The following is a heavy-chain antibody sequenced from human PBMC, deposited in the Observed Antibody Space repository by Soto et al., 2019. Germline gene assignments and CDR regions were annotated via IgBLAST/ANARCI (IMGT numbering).Heavy chain of an antibody. CDR1: GGSISSSSYY. D-gene: IGHD4-17*01. J-gene: IGHJ4*02. Sequence: SETLSLTCTVSGGSISSSSYYWGWIRQPPGKGLEWIGSIYYSGSTYYNPSLKSRVTISVDTSKNQFSLKLSSVTAADTAVYYCARGDYGGNSGFDYWGQGTLVTVSS. CDR3: ARGDYGGNSGFDY. CDR2: IYYSGST. V-gene: IGHV4-39*01.